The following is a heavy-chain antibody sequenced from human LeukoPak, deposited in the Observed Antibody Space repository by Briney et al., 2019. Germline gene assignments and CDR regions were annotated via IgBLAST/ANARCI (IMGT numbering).Heavy chain of an antibody. Sequence: PSETLSLTCTVSGGSISSYYWGWIRQPPGKGLEWIGRIYHSGSTYYNPSLKSRVTISVDTSKNQFSLKLSSVTAADTAVYYCARSIAVAGGAYYYMDVWGKGTTVTVSS. CDR1: GGSISSYY. V-gene: IGHV4-38-2*02. CDR3: ARSIAVAGGAYYYMDV. J-gene: IGHJ6*03. CDR2: IYHSGST. D-gene: IGHD6-19*01.